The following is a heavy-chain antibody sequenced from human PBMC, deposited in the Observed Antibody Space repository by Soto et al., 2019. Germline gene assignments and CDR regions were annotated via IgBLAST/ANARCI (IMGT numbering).Heavy chain of an antibody. CDR1: GYSFTSYW. CDR2: IYPGDSDT. D-gene: IGHD4-17*01. J-gene: IGHJ3*02. V-gene: IGHV5-51*01. CDR3: ASDLSGDYDAFDI. Sequence: PGESLKISCKGSGYSFTSYWIGWLRQMPGKGLEWMGIIYPGDSDTRYSPSFQGQVTISADKSISTAYLQWSSLKASDTAMYYCASDLSGDYDAFDIWGQGTMVTVSS.